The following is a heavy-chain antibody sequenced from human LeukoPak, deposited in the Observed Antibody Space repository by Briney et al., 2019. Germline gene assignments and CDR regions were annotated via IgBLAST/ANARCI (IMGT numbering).Heavy chain of an antibody. J-gene: IGHJ4*02. D-gene: IGHD6-13*01. CDR2: IIPIFGTA. V-gene: IGHV1-69*05. CDR1: GGTFSSYA. CDR3: ASPSPGIAAAGNFDY. Sequence: SVKVSCKASGGTFSSYAISWVRQAPGQGLEWMGGIIPIFGTANYAQKFQGRVTITTDESTSTAYMELSSLRSEDAAVYYCASPSPGIAAAGNFDYWCQGTLVTVSS.